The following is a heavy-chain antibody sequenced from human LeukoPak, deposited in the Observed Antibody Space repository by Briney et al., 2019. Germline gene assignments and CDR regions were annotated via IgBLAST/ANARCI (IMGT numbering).Heavy chain of an antibody. CDR3: ARNGDYSMDH. CDR2: IHHSGST. J-gene: IGHJ4*02. Sequence: PSGTLSLTCGVSGVFISSGYWWSWVRQPPGKGLEWIGEIHHSGSTNYNSFLKSRVIISVDKSRNQFSLRLTSVTAADTAVYYCARNGDYSMDHWGQGTLVTVSS. V-gene: IGHV4-4*02. D-gene: IGHD2-21*01. CDR1: GVFISSGYW.